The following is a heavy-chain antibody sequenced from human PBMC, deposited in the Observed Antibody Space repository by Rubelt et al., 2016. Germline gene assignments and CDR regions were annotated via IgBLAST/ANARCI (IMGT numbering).Heavy chain of an antibody. J-gene: IGHJ4*02. V-gene: IGHV4-59*01. Sequence: QVQLQESGPGLVKPSETLSLTCTVSGDSISSYYWSWIRQPPGRGLEWIGYVHSSGSSTYNPSLKSRVTISVDTSKNHFSSKLTAVTAADAAVYYCARGTQLELPTYDYWGQGILVTVSS. CDR2: VHSSGSS. CDR3: ARGTQLELPTYDY. D-gene: IGHD1-26*01. CDR1: GDSISSYY.